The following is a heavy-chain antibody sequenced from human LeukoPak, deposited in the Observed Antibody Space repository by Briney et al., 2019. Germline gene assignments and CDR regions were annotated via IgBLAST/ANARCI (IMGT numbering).Heavy chain of an antibody. CDR2: IYYSGST. CDR3: ARYRPDYYFDY. V-gene: IGHV4-61*05. J-gene: IGHJ4*02. CDR1: GGSISSSSYY. Sequence: SETLSLTCTVSGGSISSSSYYWGWIRQPPGKGLEWIGYIYYSGSTNYNPSLKSRVTISVDTSKNQFSLKLSSVTAADTAVYYCARYRPDYYFDYWGQGTLVTVSS.